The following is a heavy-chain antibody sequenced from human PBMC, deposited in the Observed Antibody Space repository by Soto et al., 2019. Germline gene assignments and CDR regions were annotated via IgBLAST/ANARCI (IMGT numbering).Heavy chain of an antibody. J-gene: IGHJ4*02. CDR2: ISAYNGNT. D-gene: IGHD1-26*01. Sequence: SWVRQAPGQGLEWMGWISAYNGNTNYAQKLQGRVTMTTDTSTSTAYMELRSLRSDDTAVYYCARSSGSYYPFDYWGQGTLVTVSS. V-gene: IGHV1-18*01. CDR3: ARSSGSYYPFDY.